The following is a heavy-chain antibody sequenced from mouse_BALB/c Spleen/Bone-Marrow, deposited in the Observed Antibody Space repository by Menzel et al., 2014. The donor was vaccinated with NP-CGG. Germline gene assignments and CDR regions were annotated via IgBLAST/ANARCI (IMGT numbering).Heavy chain of an antibody. CDR3: ARRGTTAKDYAMDY. CDR2: IDPSDSYT. J-gene: IGHJ4*01. CDR1: GYTFTRYW. D-gene: IGHD1-2*01. Sequence: QVQLQQSGAELVKPGASVKISCKASGYTFTRYWMNWVKQRPGQGLEWIGEIDPSDSYTNNNQKFKDKATLTVDKSSSTACMQLSSLTSEDSAVYYCARRGTTAKDYAMDYWGQGTSVTVSS. V-gene: IGHV1S126*01.